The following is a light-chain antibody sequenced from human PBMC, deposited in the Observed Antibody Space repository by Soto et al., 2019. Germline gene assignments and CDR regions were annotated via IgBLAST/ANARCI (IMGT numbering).Light chain of an antibody. CDR2: EVS. Sequence: QSALTQPPSASGSPGQSVTISCTGTSSDVGGYNYVSWYQQHPGKAPKLMIYEVSKRPSGVPDRFSGSKSGNTASLTVSGLQAEDEADYYCSSYAGSNNLWVFGGGTKLTDL. CDR1: SSDVGGYNY. V-gene: IGLV2-8*01. CDR3: SSYAGSNNLWV. J-gene: IGLJ3*02.